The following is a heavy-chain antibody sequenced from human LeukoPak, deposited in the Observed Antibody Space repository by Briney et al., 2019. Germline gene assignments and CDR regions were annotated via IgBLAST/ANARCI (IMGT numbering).Heavy chain of an antibody. CDR3: AKSGVAYCGGDCYSVKLDY. CDR1: GFTFSSYG. V-gene: IGHV3-30*18. D-gene: IGHD2-21*02. J-gene: IGHJ4*02. CDR2: ISYDGSNK. Sequence: GALRLSCAASGFTFSSYGMHWVRQAPGKGLEWVAVISYDGSNKYYADSVKGRFTISRDNSKNTLYLQMNSLRAEDTAVYYCAKSGVAYCGGDCYSVKLDYWGQGTLVTVSS.